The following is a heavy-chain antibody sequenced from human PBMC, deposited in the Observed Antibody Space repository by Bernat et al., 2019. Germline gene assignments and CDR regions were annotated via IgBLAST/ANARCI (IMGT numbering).Heavy chain of an antibody. Sequence: QVQLVESGGGVVQPGRSLRLSCAAPGFTFSSYGMHWVRQAPGKGLEWVAVISYDGSNKYYADSVKGRFTISRDNSKNTLYLQMNSLSAEDTAVYYCAKDRRVTTCLDYWGQGTLVTVSS. V-gene: IGHV3-30*18. CDR2: ISYDGSNK. J-gene: IGHJ4*02. CDR3: AKDRRVTTCLDY. CDR1: GFTFSSYG. D-gene: IGHD4-17*01.